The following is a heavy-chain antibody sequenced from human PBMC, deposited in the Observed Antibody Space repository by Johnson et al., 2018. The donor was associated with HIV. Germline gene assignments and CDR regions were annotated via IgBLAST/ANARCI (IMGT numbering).Heavy chain of an antibody. V-gene: IGHV3-30*18. J-gene: IGHJ3*02. CDR1: GFIFSSYG. CDR2: ISSDGSIK. D-gene: IGHD3-22*01. CDR3: AKDKMYSDSSGSKEGGVAFDI. Sequence: QMLLVESGGGVVQPGRSLRLSCAASGFIFSSYGIHWVRQAPGKGLQWVGIISSDGSIKYYADSVKGRFTISRDNSKNTLYLQINSLRAEDTAVYYCAKDKMYSDSSGSKEGGVAFDIWGQGTMVTVSS.